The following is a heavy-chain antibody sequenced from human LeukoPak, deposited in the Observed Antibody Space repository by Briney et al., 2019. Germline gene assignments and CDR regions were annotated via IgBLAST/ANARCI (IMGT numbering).Heavy chain of an antibody. D-gene: IGHD4-17*01. J-gene: IGHJ5*02. Sequence: PGGSLRLSCAASGFTFSSYSMNWVRQAPGKGLEWVSYISSSSSTIYYADSVKGRFTISRDNAKNSLYLQMNSLRTEDTALYYCAKDLGPSGAAWFDPWGQGTLVTVSS. V-gene: IGHV3-48*01. CDR3: AKDLGPSGAAWFDP. CDR2: ISSSSSTI. CDR1: GFTFSSYS.